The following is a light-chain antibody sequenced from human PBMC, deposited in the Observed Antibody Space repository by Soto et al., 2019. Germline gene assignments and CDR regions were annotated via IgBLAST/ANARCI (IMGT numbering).Light chain of an antibody. J-gene: IGKJ2*01. CDR1: QSVSSSY. CDR2: GAS. Sequence: EIVLTQSPGPLSLSPGERATLSCRASQSVSSSYLAWYQQKPGQAPRLLIYGASSRATGIPDRFSGSGSGTDFTLTMSRLEPEDFAVYYCQQYGNSPYTCGQGTKLEIK. V-gene: IGKV3-20*01. CDR3: QQYGNSPYT.